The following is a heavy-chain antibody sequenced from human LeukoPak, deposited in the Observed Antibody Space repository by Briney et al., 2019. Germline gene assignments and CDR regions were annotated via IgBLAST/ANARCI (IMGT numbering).Heavy chain of an antibody. Sequence: GRSLRLSCAASGFTFSSYGMHWVRQAPGKGLEWVAVIWYDGSNKYYADSVKGRFTISRDNSKNTLYLQMNSLRAEDTAVYYCARYTYYYDSSALDYWGQGTLVTVSS. J-gene: IGHJ4*02. CDR1: GFTFSSYG. D-gene: IGHD3-22*01. V-gene: IGHV3-33*01. CDR3: ARYTYYYDSSALDY. CDR2: IWYDGSNK.